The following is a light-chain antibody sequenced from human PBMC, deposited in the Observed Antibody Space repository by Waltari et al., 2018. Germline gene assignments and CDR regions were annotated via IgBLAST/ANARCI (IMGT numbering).Light chain of an antibody. CDR3: QTWDSSSYV. CDR1: KLGDKY. V-gene: IGLV3-1*01. CDR2: EDT. J-gene: IGLJ1*01. Sequence: SYELTQPPSVSVSPGQAVSLTCSGKKLGDKYVNWYQQKAGQSPVLVIYEDTKRPSGIPGRLSASNSGNTATLTISETQAMDEADYYCQTWDSSSYVFGTGTTVTVL.